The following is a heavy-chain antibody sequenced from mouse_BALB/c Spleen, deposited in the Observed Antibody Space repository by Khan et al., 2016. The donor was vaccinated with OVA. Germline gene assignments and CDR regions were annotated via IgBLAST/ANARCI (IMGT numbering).Heavy chain of an antibody. Sequence: QIQLVQSGPELKKPGETVKISCKASGYTFTNYGMNWVKQSPGKALKWMGWINTYTGEPTYADDFKGRFAFSLETSASTAYLQISNLKNEDTATYFCARPPYFSYTLDPWGQGTSVTVSS. CDR3: ARPPYFSYTLDP. CDR2: INTYTGEP. CDR1: GYTFTNYG. D-gene: IGHD2-10*01. J-gene: IGHJ4*01. V-gene: IGHV9-3-1*01.